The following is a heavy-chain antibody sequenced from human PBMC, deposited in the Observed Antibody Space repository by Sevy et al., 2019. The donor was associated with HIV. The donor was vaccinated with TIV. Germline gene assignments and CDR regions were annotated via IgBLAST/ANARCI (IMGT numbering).Heavy chain of an antibody. CDR2: ISYDGSRK. Sequence: GGSLRLSCAASGFSVSNYAIHWVRQAPGKGLEWVAAISYDGSRKYYAESVRGRFTLSRDNSKNTLYLQMNRLRPEDTAVYYWARPGEFGDYRRAQQYSFDYWGRGTLVTLSS. CDR3: ARPGEFGDYRRAQQYSFDY. J-gene: IGHJ4*02. V-gene: IGHV3-30-3*01. CDR1: GFSVSNYA. D-gene: IGHD4-17*01.